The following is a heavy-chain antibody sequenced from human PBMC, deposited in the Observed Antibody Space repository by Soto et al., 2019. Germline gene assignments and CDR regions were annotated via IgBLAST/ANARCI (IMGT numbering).Heavy chain of an antibody. V-gene: IGHV3-23*01. CDR2: ISGSGGST. Sequence: GGSLRLSCAASGFTFSSYAMNWVRQAPGKGLEWVSAISGSGGSTYYADSVKGRFTISRDNAKNTLYLQMNSLRAEDTAVYYWAIDGHQRVRRYGLDFWGQGTLVTVSS. CDR1: GFTFSSYA. D-gene: IGHD4-17*01. J-gene: IGHJ4*02. CDR3: AIDGHQRVRRYGLDF.